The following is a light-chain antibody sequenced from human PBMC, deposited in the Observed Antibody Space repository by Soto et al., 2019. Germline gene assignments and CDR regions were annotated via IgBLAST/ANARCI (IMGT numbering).Light chain of an antibody. CDR2: KAS. Sequence: DIQMTQSPSTLSASVGDRVTITCRASQSISSWLAWYQQKPGKAPKLLIYKASSLESGVPSRFSGCGSGTEFSLTISSLKPDDFATYYCQQYNILYTFGQGTKLQIK. J-gene: IGKJ2*01. V-gene: IGKV1-5*03. CDR3: QQYNILYT. CDR1: QSISSW.